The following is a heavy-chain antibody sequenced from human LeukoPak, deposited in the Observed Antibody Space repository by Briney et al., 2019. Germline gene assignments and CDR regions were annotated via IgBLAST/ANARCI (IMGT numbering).Heavy chain of an antibody. V-gene: IGHV3-30*04. D-gene: IGHD2-21*02. Sequence: PGRSLRLSCAASGFTFSSYAMHWVRQAPGKGLEWVAVISYDGSNKYYAGSVKGRFTISRDNSKNTLYLQMNSLRAEDTAVYYCARSYCGGDCRPTYYYYYGMDVWGQGTTVTVSS. CDR2: ISYDGSNK. CDR3: ARSYCGGDCRPTYYYYYGMDV. J-gene: IGHJ6*02. CDR1: GFTFSSYA.